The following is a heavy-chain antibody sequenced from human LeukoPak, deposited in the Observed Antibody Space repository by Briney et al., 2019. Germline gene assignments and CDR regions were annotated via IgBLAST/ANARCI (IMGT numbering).Heavy chain of an antibody. D-gene: IGHD6-19*01. CDR3: AVPPRGWYGYYYYMDV. CDR2: ISSSSYI. V-gene: IGHV3-21*01. CDR1: GFTFSSYS. J-gene: IGHJ6*03. Sequence: GGSLRLSCAASGFTFSSYSMNWVRQAPGKGLEWVSSISSSSYIYYADSVKGRFTISRDNAKNSLYLQMNSLRAEDTAVYYCAVPPRGWYGYYYYMDVWGKGTTVTVSS.